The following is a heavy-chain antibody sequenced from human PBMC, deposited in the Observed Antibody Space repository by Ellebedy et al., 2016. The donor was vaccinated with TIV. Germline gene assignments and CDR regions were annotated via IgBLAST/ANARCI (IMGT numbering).Heavy chain of an antibody. V-gene: IGHV4-59*08. CDR3: ARLMSDFWSGAYSSSWYFDY. J-gene: IGHJ4*02. D-gene: IGHD6-13*01. Sequence: SETLSLTCTVSGGSISSYYWSWIRQPPGKGLEWIGYIYYSGSTNYNPSLKSRVTISVDTSKNQFSLKLSSVTAADTAVYYCARLMSDFWSGAYSSSWYFDYWGQGTLVTVSS. CDR2: IYYSGST. CDR1: GGSISSYY.